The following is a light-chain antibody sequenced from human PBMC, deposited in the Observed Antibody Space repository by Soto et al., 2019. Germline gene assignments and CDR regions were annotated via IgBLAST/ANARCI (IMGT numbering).Light chain of an antibody. CDR3: FSYTANTTRV. Sequence: QSALTQPASLSGSPGQSITIFCTGTSSDVGGYNYVSWYQQFPGKAPKLIIYDVSNRPSGVSNRFSGSKSGNTASLTISGLQAEDEANYYCFSYTANTTRVFGGGTKLTVL. J-gene: IGLJ3*02. CDR2: DVS. CDR1: SSDVGGYNY. V-gene: IGLV2-14*03.